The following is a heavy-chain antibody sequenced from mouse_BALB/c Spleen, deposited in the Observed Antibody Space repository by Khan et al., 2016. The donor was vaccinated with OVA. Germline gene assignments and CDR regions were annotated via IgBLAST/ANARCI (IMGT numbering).Heavy chain of an antibody. CDR2: IWSDGST. CDR3: ARQPYYHYNIMDY. J-gene: IGHJ4*01. CDR1: GFSLTNYG. Sequence: QMQLEESGPGLAAPSQSLSITCTISGFSLTNYGVHWVRQPPGKGLEWLAVIWSDGSTTYNSALKSRLTITKDNSQSQVFLKMNSLQTDDTAIYVCARQPYYHYNIMDYWGQGTSVTVSS. D-gene: IGHD2-10*01. V-gene: IGHV2-6-1*01.